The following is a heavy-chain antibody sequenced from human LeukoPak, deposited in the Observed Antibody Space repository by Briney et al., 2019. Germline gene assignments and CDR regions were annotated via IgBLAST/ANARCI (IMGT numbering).Heavy chain of an antibody. J-gene: IGHJ6*03. CDR2: IYHSGST. CDR3: ARDIWVTMVRGVRRQDYYYMDV. D-gene: IGHD3-10*01. CDR1: GGSISSSNW. Sequence: SSETLSLTCAVSGGSISSSNWWSWVRQPPGKGLEWIGEIYHSGSTNYNPSLKSRVTISVDKSKNQFSLKLGSVTAADTAVYYCARDIWVTMVRGVRRQDYYYMDVWGKGTTVTVSS. V-gene: IGHV4-4*02.